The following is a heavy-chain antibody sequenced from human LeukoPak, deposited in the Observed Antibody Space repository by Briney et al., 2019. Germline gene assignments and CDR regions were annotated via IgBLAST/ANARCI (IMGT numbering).Heavy chain of an antibody. CDR1: GFTFSNYA. CDR3: AKDGRGYSYGYRTPPDY. J-gene: IGHJ4*02. CDR2: ISGSGGNT. D-gene: IGHD5-18*01. V-gene: IGHV3-23*01. Sequence: GGSLRLSCAASGFTFSNYAMSWVRQAPGKGLEWVSAISGSGGNTYYADSVKGRFTISRDNSKNTLYLQMNSLRAEDTAVYYCAKDGRGYSYGYRTPPDYWGQGTLVTVSS.